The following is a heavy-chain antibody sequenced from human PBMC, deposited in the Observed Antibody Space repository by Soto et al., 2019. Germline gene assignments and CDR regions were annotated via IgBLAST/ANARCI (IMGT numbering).Heavy chain of an antibody. D-gene: IGHD5-18*01. Sequence: SETLSLTCTVSGGSISSYFWSWVRQPPGKGLEWIGYIYYSGSTNYNPSLKSRVTISVVTSKNQFSLKLSSVTAADTAVYYCARHGVGYSYLPYFDYWGQGTLVTVSS. CDR1: GGSISSYF. J-gene: IGHJ4*02. CDR3: ARHGVGYSYLPYFDY. V-gene: IGHV4-59*08. CDR2: IYYSGST.